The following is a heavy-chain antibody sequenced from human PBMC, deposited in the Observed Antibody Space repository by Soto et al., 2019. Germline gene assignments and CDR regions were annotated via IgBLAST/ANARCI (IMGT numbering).Heavy chain of an antibody. Sequence: HPGGSLILSCAAPGFPFSSYAMSCARQAPGKGLEWVSAISGSGGSTYYADSVKGRFTISRDNSKNTLYLQMNSLRAEDTAVYYCAKAPPYSSSPYDYWGQGTLVTVSS. V-gene: IGHV3-23*01. CDR2: ISGSGGST. J-gene: IGHJ4*02. CDR3: AKAPPYSSSPYDY. D-gene: IGHD6-6*01. CDR1: GFPFSSYA.